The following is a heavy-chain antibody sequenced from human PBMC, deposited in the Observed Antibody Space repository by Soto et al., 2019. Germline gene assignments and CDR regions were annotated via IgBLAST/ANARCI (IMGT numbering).Heavy chain of an antibody. CDR2: ISGSGGST. D-gene: IGHD3-16*02. CDR1: GFTFSSYA. J-gene: IGHJ4*02. CDR3: AKDRVWGSXRPQCFDY. Sequence: GGSLRLSCAASGFTFSSYAMSWVRQAPGKGLEWVSSISGSGGSTYYADSVKGRFTISRDNSKNTLYLQMNSLRAEDTAVYYCAKDRVWGSXRPQCFDYWGQGTLVTVSS. V-gene: IGHV3-23*01.